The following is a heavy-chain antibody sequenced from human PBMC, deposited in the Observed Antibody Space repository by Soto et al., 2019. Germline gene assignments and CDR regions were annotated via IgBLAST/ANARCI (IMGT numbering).Heavy chain of an antibody. D-gene: IGHD2-2*01. Sequence: PGESLKISCKGSGYSFTSHWISWVRQMPGKGLEWMGRIDPSDSYTNYSPSFQGHVTISADKSISTAYLQWSSLKASDTAMYYCARLNGALGYCSSTSCPVYYYYGMDVWGQGTTVTVSS. J-gene: IGHJ6*02. V-gene: IGHV5-10-1*01. CDR2: IDPSDSYT. CDR1: GYSFTSHW. CDR3: ARLNGALGYCSSTSCPVYYYYGMDV.